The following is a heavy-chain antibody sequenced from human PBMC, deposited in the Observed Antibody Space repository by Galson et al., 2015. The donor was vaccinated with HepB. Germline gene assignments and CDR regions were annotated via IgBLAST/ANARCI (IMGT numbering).Heavy chain of an antibody. CDR1: GFSFNNAW. CDR2: ITSKTKSDPVTT. V-gene: IGHV3-15*07. Sequence: SLRLSCAASGFSFNNAWMNWVRQAPGKGLEWVGRITSKTKSDPVTTDYAAPVKGRFIISRDGSTNTLYLHMNSLITEDTAVYYCSTYQAGIPGRGYWGQGALVTVSS. J-gene: IGHJ4*02. D-gene: IGHD1-1*01. CDR3: STYQAGIPGRGY.